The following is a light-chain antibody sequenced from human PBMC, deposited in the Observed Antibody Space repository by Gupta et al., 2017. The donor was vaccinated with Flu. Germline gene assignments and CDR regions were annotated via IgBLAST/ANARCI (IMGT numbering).Light chain of an antibody. J-gene: IGKJ3*01. CDR1: RSISNY. CDR3: QQTYTTPLLT. Sequence: SLSASVGDRVTITCRASRSISNYLNWYQQKPGEAPKLLVYRASSLQSGVPSRFSGSGSGTDFTLTISSLQPEDCTTYFCQQTYTTPLLTFGPGTKVDIK. CDR2: RAS. V-gene: IGKV1-39*01.